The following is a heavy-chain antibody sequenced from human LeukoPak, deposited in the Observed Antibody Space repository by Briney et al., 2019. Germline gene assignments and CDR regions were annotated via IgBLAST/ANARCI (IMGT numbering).Heavy chain of an antibody. CDR2: IYHSGST. J-gene: IGHJ4*02. Sequence: SETLSLTCAVSGYSISSGYYWGWIRQPPGKGLEWIGSIYHSGSTYYNPSLTSRDTISVDTSKNQFSLKLSSVTAADTAVYYCARGDFWSGYYPPDYFDYWGQGTLVTVSS. CDR3: ARGDFWSGYYPPDYFDY. CDR1: GYSISSGYY. V-gene: IGHV4-38-2*01. D-gene: IGHD3-3*01.